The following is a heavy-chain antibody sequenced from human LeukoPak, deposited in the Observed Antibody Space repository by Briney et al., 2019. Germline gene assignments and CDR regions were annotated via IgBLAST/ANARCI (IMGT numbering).Heavy chain of an antibody. Sequence: PSETLSLTCTVSGGSISSYYWSWIRQPAGKGLEWIGRTYTSGSINYNPSLKSRLTMSVDTSKNQFSLKLSSVTAADTAVYYCTRGAGWLIDYWGQGILVTVSS. V-gene: IGHV4-4*07. CDR3: TRGAGWLIDY. D-gene: IGHD3-16*01. J-gene: IGHJ4*02. CDR1: GGSISSYY. CDR2: TYTSGSI.